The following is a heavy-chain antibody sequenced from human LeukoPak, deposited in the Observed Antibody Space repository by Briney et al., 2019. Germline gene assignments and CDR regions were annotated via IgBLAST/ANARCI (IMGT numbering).Heavy chain of an antibody. D-gene: IGHD3-22*01. J-gene: IGHJ4*02. CDR2: ISSSSSYI. Sequence: PGGSLRLSCAASGFTFSSYSMNWVRQAPGKGLEWVSSISSSSSYIYYADSVKGRFTISRDNAKNSLYLQMNSLRAEDTAVYYCARHYYDTSGYYGRDYFDYWGQGTLVTVSS. CDR3: ARHYYDTSGYYGRDYFDY. CDR1: GFTFSSYS. V-gene: IGHV3-21*01.